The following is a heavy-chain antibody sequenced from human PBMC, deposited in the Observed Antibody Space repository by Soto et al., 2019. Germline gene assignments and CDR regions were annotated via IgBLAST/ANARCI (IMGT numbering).Heavy chain of an antibody. CDR3: ARNEYSTTFYYYGMDV. CDR1: GGTFSSYA. V-gene: IGHV1-69*01. Sequence: QVQLVQSGAEVKKPGSSVKVSCKASGGTFSSYAITWVRQAPGQGLEWMGRIIPIFGTANYNQKFQGRVTMTADESTSTADMELSSLRSEDTAVYYCARNEYSTTFYYYGMDVWGQGTTVTVSS. CDR2: IIPIFGTA. D-gene: IGHD6-6*01. J-gene: IGHJ6*02.